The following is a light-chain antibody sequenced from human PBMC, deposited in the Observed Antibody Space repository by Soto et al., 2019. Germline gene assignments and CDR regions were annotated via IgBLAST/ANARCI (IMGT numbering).Light chain of an antibody. J-gene: IGLJ3*02. CDR1: SSNIGAGYD. V-gene: IGLV1-40*01. CDR3: QSYDNSLYNGV. Sequence: QSVLTQPPSVSGAPGQRVTLSCAGSSSNIGAGYDVHWYQQLPGTAPKLVIYGNNIRPSGVPDRFSGSKSDTSASLAITGLQAEDEADYYCQSYDNSLYNGVFGGGTKLTVL. CDR2: GNN.